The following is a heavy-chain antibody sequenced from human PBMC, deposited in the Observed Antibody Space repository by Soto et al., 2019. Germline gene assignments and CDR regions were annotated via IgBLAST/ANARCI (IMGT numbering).Heavy chain of an antibody. V-gene: IGHV3-30*18. CDR2: ISYDGSNK. Sequence: PGGSLRLSCAASGFTFRNFGMHWFRQAPGKGLEWVAVISYDGSNKYYADSVKGRFTISRDNSKNTLYLQMNSLRAEDTAVYYCAKDTRYGSAMTYYYYGMDVWGQGTTVTVSS. CDR3: AKDTRYGSAMTYYYYGMDV. D-gene: IGHD3-10*01. CDR1: GFTFRNFG. J-gene: IGHJ6*02.